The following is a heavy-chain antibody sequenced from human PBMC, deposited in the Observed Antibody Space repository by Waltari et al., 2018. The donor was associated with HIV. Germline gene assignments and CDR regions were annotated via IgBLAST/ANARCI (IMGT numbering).Heavy chain of an antibody. CDR1: GAHFSTNA. Sequence: QVQLVQSGAEVKKPGSSVKVSCKASGAHFSTNAISWVRQAPGQGLEWMGGIIPVFGTTYYSQKFQGRVTITADVSLTTAYMDLSSLGSDDTAFYFCARGAASNTFNSYFDSWGQGVLVTVSS. J-gene: IGHJ4*02. V-gene: IGHV1-69*13. CDR3: ARGAASNTFNSYFDS. CDR2: IIPVFGTT. D-gene: IGHD6-25*01.